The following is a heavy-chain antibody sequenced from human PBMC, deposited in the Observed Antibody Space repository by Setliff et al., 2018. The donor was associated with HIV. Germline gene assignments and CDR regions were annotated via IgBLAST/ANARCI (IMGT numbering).Heavy chain of an antibody. J-gene: IGHJ4*02. CDR3: ARHRVITGDYFDY. CDR2: INHSGNT. Sequence: SETLSLTCAVSGGSFTGYYWSWIRQTPGKGLEWIAEINHSGNTNYNPSLKSRFTISVDTSKNQFSLKLNSVTAADTAVFYCARHRVITGDYFDYWGQGTLVTVSS. V-gene: IGHV4-34*01. CDR1: GGSFTGYY. D-gene: IGHD3-10*01.